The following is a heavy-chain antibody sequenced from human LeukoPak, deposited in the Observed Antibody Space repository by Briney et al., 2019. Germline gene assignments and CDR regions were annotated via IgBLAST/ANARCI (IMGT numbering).Heavy chain of an antibody. V-gene: IGHV3-15*01. Sequence: GGSLRLSCAASGFTFTNAWMSWVRQAPGKGLEWVGRIKSNTDGGTTDYAAPVKGRFTVSRDASKNTLNLEMNSLKTEDTAVYYCTTRRPSRDYPYYYYYYMDVWGKGTTVTVSS. CDR1: GFTFTNAW. CDR3: TTRRPSRDYPYYYYYYMDV. J-gene: IGHJ6*03. CDR2: IKSNTDGGTT. D-gene: IGHD4-17*01.